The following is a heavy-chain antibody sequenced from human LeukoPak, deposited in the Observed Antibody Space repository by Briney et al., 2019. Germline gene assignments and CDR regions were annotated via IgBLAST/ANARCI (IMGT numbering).Heavy chain of an antibody. Sequence: SETLSLTCSISGDSIRRNYWSWIRQPPGKGLEWIGYIHYSGNTNYNPSLKSRVSISVDTSKNQFSLKLTSVTAADTAVYYCAAYRSGTHYNSYYFDDWGQGTLVTASS. D-gene: IGHD3-10*01. V-gene: IGHV4-59*08. J-gene: IGHJ4*02. CDR2: IHYSGNT. CDR3: AAYRSGTHYNSYYFDD. CDR1: GDSIRRNY.